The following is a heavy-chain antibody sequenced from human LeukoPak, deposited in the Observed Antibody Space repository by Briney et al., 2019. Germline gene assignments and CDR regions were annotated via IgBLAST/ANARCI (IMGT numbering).Heavy chain of an antibody. CDR3: ARTEYGSGSYPSYYYYYMDV. V-gene: IGHV3-23*01. Sequence: GGSLRLSCAASGFTFSSYAMSWVRQAPGKGLEWVSAISGSGGSTYYADSVKGRFTISRDDSKNTLYLQMNSLRAEDTAVYYCARTEYGSGSYPSYYYYYMDVWGKGTTVTVSS. CDR1: GFTFSSYA. J-gene: IGHJ6*03. D-gene: IGHD3-10*01. CDR2: ISGSGGST.